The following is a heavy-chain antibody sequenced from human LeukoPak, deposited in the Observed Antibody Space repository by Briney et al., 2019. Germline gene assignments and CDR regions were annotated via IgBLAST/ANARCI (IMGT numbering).Heavy chain of an antibody. Sequence: GGSLRLSCAASGSTSSSYSMNWVRQAPGKGLEWVSYISSSSSTIYYADSLKGRFTISRDDAENSLYLQMNSLRAEDTAVYYCARDSSVTAAPIDYWGQGTLVTVSS. CDR3: ARDSSVTAAPIDY. CDR2: ISSSSSTI. J-gene: IGHJ4*02. D-gene: IGHD2-2*01. CDR1: GSTSSSYS. V-gene: IGHV3-48*01.